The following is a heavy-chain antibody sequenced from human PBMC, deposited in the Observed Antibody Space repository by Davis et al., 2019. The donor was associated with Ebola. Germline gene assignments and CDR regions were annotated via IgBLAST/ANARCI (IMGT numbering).Heavy chain of an antibody. CDR3: ARDLGGPDY. CDR2: INIDGRRT. Sequence: HTGGSLRLSCAASGFSFSDYWMSWVRQAPGKGLVRVSRINIDGRRTNYADSVKGRFTISRDNAKNTLYLQMNSLRVDDTAVYYCARDLGGPDYWGQGTLVTVSS. CDR1: GFSFSDYW. V-gene: IGHV3-74*01. J-gene: IGHJ4*02.